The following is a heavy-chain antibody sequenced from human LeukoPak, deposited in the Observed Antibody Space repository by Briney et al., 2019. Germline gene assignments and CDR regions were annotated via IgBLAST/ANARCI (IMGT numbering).Heavy chain of an antibody. Sequence: PGGSLRLSCAVSGFTFSSYRMSWVRQAPGKGLEWVSSISTSSSSKYYADSVKGRFTISRDNAKNSLDLQMNSLRAEDTAVYYCAREPYYDSSGYYPYYFDYWGQGTLVTVSS. CDR3: AREPYYDSSGYYPYYFDY. V-gene: IGHV3-21*01. J-gene: IGHJ4*02. CDR2: ISTSSSSK. D-gene: IGHD3-22*01. CDR1: GFTFSSYR.